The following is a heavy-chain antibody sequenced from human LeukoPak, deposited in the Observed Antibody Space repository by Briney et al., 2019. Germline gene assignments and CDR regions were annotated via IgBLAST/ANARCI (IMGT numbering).Heavy chain of an antibody. Sequence: SETLSLTCAVYGGSFSGYYWSWIRQPPGKGLEWIGEINHSGSTNYNPSLKSRITISVDTSKNQFSLKLSSVTAADTAVYYCARGRYRYAFDYWGQGTLVTVSS. CDR3: ARGRYRYAFDY. D-gene: IGHD3-9*01. CDR2: INHSGST. V-gene: IGHV4-34*01. CDR1: GGSFSGYY. J-gene: IGHJ4*02.